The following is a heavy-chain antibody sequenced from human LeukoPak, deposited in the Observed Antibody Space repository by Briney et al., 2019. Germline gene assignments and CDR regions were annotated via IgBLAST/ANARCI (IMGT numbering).Heavy chain of an antibody. D-gene: IGHD6-6*01. CDR1: GGSISSYH. J-gene: IGHJ6*02. Sequence: PSESLSLTCSVSGGSISSYHWSWIPQPAGKGLEWIGRIYTSGSTNYNPSLKSRVTMSVDTSKHQFSLTLSSVTAADTAVYYCARDLGYSSSPDYYYYGMDVWGQGTTVTVSS. CDR2: IYTSGST. CDR3: ARDLGYSSSPDYYYYGMDV. V-gene: IGHV4-4*07.